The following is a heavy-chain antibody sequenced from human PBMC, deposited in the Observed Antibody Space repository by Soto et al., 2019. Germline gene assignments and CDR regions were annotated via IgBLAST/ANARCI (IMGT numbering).Heavy chain of an antibody. V-gene: IGHV4-59*01. J-gene: IGHJ4*02. CDR3: ARAYGYYFDY. CDR1: GASISRYY. D-gene: IGHD3-10*01. Sequence: SETLSLTCTVSGASISRYYWSWIRQSPGKGLEWIGYLYNTGSTIYNPSLKSRVTISVDTSKNQFSLKLSSVTAADTAVYYCARAYGYYFDYWGQGTLVTVSS. CDR2: LYNTGST.